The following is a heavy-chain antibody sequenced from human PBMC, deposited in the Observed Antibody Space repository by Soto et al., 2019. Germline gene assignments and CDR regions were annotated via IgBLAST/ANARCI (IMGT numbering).Heavy chain of an antibody. J-gene: IGHJ4*02. CDR1: GFTFSSYA. CDR3: AKDSAPGSGSYVVAFDY. D-gene: IGHD3-10*01. Sequence: EVHLLESGGGLVQPGGSLRLSCAASGFTFSSYAMSWVRQAPGKGLEWISVISGSGGSTYYADSVKGRFTMSRDNSKNTLYLQMSSLRGEDTAVYYCAKDSAPGSGSYVVAFDYWGQGTLVTVSS. V-gene: IGHV3-23*01. CDR2: ISGSGGST.